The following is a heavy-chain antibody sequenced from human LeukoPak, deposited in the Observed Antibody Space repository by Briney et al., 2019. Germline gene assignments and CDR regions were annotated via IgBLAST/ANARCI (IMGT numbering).Heavy chain of an antibody. V-gene: IGHV4-31*03. CDR2: IYYSGST. CDR1: GGSISSGGYY. Sequence: SETLSLTCTVSGGSISSGGYYWSWIRQYPGKGLEWIGYIYYSGSTYYNPSLKSRVTISVDTSKKQFSLKLSSVTAADTAVYYCARRNSWSGHSLDYWGQGTLVTVAS. CDR3: ARRNSWSGHSLDY. J-gene: IGHJ4*02. D-gene: IGHD3-3*01.